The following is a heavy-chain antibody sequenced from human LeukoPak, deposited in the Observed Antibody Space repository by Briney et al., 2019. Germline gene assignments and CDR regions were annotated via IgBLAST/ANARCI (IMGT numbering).Heavy chain of an antibody. V-gene: IGHV1-69*13. J-gene: IGHJ3*02. CDR3: ARERGRAFDI. Sequence: ASVKVSCKASGGTFNTYGIIWVRQAPGQGLEWMGGIIPIFGTANYAQKFQGRVTITADESTSTAYMELSSLRSEDTAVYYCARERGRAFDIWGQGTMVTVSS. CDR2: IIPIFGTA. CDR1: GGTFNTYG.